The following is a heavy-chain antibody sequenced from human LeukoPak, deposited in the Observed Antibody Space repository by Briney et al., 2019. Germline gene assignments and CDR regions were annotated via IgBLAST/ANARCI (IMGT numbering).Heavy chain of an antibody. CDR3: ARVFIVVVPAAIEDHYYHYYGMDV. V-gene: IGHV1-8*02. J-gene: IGHJ6*02. Sequence: ASVKVSCKASGYTFTSYGISWVRQATGQGLEWMGWMNPNSGNTGYAQKFQGRVTMTRNTSISTAYMELSSLRSEDTAVYYCARVFIVVVPAAIEDHYYHYYGMDVWGQGTTVTVSS. D-gene: IGHD2-2*01. CDR1: GYTFTSYG. CDR2: MNPNSGNT.